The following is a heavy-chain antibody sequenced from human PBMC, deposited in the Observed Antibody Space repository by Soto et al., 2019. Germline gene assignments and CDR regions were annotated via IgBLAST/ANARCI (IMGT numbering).Heavy chain of an antibody. CDR1: GASIARDGYS. CDR3: ARDPSHWFDP. J-gene: IGHJ5*02. CDR2: IFHSGST. V-gene: IGHV4-30-2*06. Sequence: SETLSLTCAVSGASIARDGYSWTWIRQSPGRGLEWIGYIFHSGSTQYNPSLRGRVTISVDRSKNHVSLRLDSVTAADTAIYYCARDPSHWFDPWGQGALVTVSS.